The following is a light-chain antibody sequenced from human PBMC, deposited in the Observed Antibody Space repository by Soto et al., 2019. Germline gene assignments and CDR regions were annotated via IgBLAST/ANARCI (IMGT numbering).Light chain of an antibody. CDR1: QSISSSY. CDR3: QQFVTSPYI. V-gene: IGKV3-20*01. J-gene: IGKJ2*01. Sequence: EIVLTQSPGTLCLSPGERATLSCRASQSISSSYLAWYQQKPGQPPRLLIHGVSTRATGIPDRFSGSGSGTDFTLTISRLEPEDFAVYFCQQFVTSPYIFGQGTKLEIK. CDR2: GVS.